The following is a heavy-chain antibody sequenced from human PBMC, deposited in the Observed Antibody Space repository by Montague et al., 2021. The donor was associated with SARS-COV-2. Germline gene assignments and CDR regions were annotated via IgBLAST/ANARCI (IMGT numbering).Heavy chain of an antibody. J-gene: IGHJ2*01. Sequence: SETLSLTCTVSGGSTSSYYWSWIRQPLGKGLEWIGCIYYSGSTNYNPSLKSRFTISVDTSKTQFSLKLNSVTAADTAVYYCARTIVVVSAASRYFDLWGRGTMVTVSS. D-gene: IGHD2-2*01. V-gene: IGHV4-59*01. CDR2: IYYSGST. CDR3: ARTIVVVSAASRYFDL. CDR1: GGSTSSYY.